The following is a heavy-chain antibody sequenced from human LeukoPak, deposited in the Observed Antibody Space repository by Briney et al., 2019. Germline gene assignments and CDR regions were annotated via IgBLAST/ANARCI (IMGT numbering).Heavy chain of an antibody. J-gene: IGHJ4*02. V-gene: IGHV3-53*01. CDR1: GFTVSSNY. CDR3: AKLTGYGGNSGTFDY. D-gene: IGHD4-23*01. Sequence: GGSLRLSCAASGFTVSSNYMSWVRQAPGKGLEWVSVIYSGGSTYYADSVKGRFTISRDNSKNTLYLQMNSLRAEDTAVYYCAKLTGYGGNSGTFDYWGQGTLVTVPS. CDR2: IYSGGST.